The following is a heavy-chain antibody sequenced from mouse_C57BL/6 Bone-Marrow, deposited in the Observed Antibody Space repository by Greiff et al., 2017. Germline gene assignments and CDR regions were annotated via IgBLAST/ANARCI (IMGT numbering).Heavy chain of an antibody. D-gene: IGHD4-1*01. CDR3: ARSDWDGYFDY. CDR1: GYTFTSYW. CDR2: IDPSDSYT. Sequence: VQLQQPGAELVRPGTSVTLSCKASGYTFTSYWMHWVKQRPGQGLEWIGVIDPSDSYTNYNQKFKGKATLTVDTSSSTAYLQLSSLTSEDSAVYYCARSDWDGYFDYWGQGTTLTVSS. J-gene: IGHJ2*01. V-gene: IGHV1-59*01.